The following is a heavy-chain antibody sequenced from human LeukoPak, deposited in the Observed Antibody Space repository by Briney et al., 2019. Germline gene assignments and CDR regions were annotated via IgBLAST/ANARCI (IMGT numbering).Heavy chain of an antibody. CDR3: VACRYDDSSGYYYDY. V-gene: IGHV3-64*05. CDR1: GFTFSNYV. D-gene: IGHD3-22*01. Sequence: GGSLRLSCSASGFTFSNYVMQWVRQAPGKGLEYVSAISSSGGRKNYADSVKGRFTISRDNTKNTLYVQMSSLRTEDTAVYYGVACRYDDSSGYYYDYWGQGTLVTVSS. CDR2: ISSSGGRK. J-gene: IGHJ4*02.